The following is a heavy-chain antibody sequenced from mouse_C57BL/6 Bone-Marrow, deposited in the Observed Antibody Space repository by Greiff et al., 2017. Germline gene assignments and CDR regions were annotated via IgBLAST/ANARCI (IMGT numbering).Heavy chain of an antibody. D-gene: IGHD1-1*01. V-gene: IGHV1-64*01. Sequence: QVQLQQPGAELVKPGASVKLSCKASGYTFTSYWMHWVKQRPGQGLEWIGMIHPNSGSTNYNEKFKSKATLTVDKSSSTAYMQLSSLTSEDSAVYYCARRGTFTTVVPFADWGKGTLVTVSA. J-gene: IGHJ3*01. CDR3: ARRGTFTTVVPFAD. CDR1: GYTFTSYW. CDR2: IHPNSGST.